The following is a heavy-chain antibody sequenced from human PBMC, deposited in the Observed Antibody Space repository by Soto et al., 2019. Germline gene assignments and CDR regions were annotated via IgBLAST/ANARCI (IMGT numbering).Heavy chain of an antibody. Sequence: PSETLSLTCTVSGGSISSGGYYWSWIRQHPGKGLEWIGYIYYSGSTYYNPSLKSRVTISVDTPKNQFSLKLSSVTAADTAVYYCARESRRVGMDVWGQGTTVTVSS. V-gene: IGHV4-31*03. CDR3: ARESRRVGMDV. J-gene: IGHJ6*02. CDR1: GGSISSGGYY. CDR2: IYYSGST.